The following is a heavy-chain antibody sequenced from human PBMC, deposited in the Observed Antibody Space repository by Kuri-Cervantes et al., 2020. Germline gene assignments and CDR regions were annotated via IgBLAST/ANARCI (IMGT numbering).Heavy chain of an antibody. J-gene: IGHJ6*02. V-gene: IGHV3-15*01. CDR3: ARDYYGMDV. CDR2: IKSETDGGTT. Sequence: GESLKISCAASGFTFSDYYMSWIRQAPGKGLEWVGRIKSETDGGTTDYAAPVKGRFTISRDDSKNTLYLQMNSLRAKDTAVYYCARDYYGMDVWGQGTTVTVSS. CDR1: GFTFSDYY.